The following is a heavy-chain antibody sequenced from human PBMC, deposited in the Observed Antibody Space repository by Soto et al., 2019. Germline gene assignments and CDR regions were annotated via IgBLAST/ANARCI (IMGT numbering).Heavy chain of an antibody. J-gene: IGHJ4*02. Sequence: EVQLLESGGGLVQPGGSLRLSCAASGFSFSTYDMTWVRQAPGKGLEWVSVIRRSGDNTYYADSVKGRFTISRDNSKSTLYLQLDSLRAEGTAVHYCATGGWLDCRGQGTLVTVS. CDR2: IRRSGDNT. CDR1: GFSFSTYD. CDR3: ATGGWLDC. D-gene: IGHD2-15*01. V-gene: IGHV3-23*01.